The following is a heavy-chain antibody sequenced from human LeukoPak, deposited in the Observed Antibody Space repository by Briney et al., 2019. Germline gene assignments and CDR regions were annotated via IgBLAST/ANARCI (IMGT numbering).Heavy chain of an antibody. Sequence: PGGSLRLSCSASGFTFNSYAMHWVRQAPGKGLEYVSSISSNGGTTYYADSVKGRFTISRDNSKNTLFLQMSSVRAEDTAVYYCASPYSGYDYNFDHWGQGTLVTVSS. V-gene: IGHV3-64D*06. CDR1: GFTFNSYA. CDR2: ISSNGGTT. D-gene: IGHD5-12*01. J-gene: IGHJ4*02. CDR3: ASPYSGYDYNFDH.